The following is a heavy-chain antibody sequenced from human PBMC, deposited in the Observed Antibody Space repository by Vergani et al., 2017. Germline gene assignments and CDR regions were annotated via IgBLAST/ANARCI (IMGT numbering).Heavy chain of an antibody. V-gene: IGHV3-30*03. CDR3: ATSRRYSNYEIDY. J-gene: IGHJ4*02. CDR2: ISYDGSNK. CDR1: GFTFSSYG. Sequence: QVQLVESGGGVVQPGRSLRLSCAASGFTFSSYGMHWVRQAPGKGLEWVAVISYDGSNKYYADSMKGRFTISRDNSKNTLYLQMNSLRAEDTAVYYCATSRRYSNYEIDYWGQGTLVTVSS. D-gene: IGHD4-11*01.